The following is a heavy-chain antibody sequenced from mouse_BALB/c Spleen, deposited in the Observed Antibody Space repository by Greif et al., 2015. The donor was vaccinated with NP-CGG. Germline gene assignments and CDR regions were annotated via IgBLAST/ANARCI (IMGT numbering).Heavy chain of an antibody. CDR2: IRNKANGYTK. CDR3: ARTHGGGALAWFAY. J-gene: IGHJ3*01. Sequence: EVMLVESGGGLVQPGGSLRLSCATSGFTFTDYYMSWVRQPPGKALEWLGFIRNKANGYTKEYSASVKGRFTISRDNSQSILYLQKNSLTAEDSATYYCARTHGGGALAWFAYWGQGTLVTVSA. D-gene: IGHD3-1*01. V-gene: IGHV7-3*02. CDR1: GFTFTDYY.